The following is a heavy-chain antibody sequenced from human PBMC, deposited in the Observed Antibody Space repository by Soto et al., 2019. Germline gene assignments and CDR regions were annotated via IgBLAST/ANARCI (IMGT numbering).Heavy chain of an antibody. V-gene: IGHV3-74*01. CDR3: TRVGGSVSGMDV. Sequence: EVQLVESGGGLVQPGGSLRLSCAASGFTFSSYWMHWVRQAPGKGLVWVSRIDNAGSSVRYADSVKGRFTISRDNAKNTLYLQMNSLRAEDTAVSYCTRVGGSVSGMDVWGQGTTVTVSS. D-gene: IGHD1-26*01. J-gene: IGHJ6*02. CDR1: GFTFSSYW. CDR2: IDNAGSSV.